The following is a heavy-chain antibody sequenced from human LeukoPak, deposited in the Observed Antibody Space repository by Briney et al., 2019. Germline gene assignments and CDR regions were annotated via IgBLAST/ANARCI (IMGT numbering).Heavy chain of an antibody. CDR1: GYTFTSYY. CDR2: IKPTTGST. J-gene: IGHJ5*02. Sequence: ASVKVSRKASGYTFTSYYMHWVRQAPGQGLEWMGIIKPTTGSTSYAQKFQGRVTMTRDTSTSTVYMELSSLRSEDTAVYYCARRADSSGDQYNWFDPWGQGTLVTVSS. V-gene: IGHV1-46*01. D-gene: IGHD3-22*01. CDR3: ARRADSSGDQYNWFDP.